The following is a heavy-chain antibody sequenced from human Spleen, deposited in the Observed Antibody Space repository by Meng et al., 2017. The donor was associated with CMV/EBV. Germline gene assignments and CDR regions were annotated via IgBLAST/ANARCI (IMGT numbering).Heavy chain of an antibody. D-gene: IGHD3-10*01. CDR3: ARQSGSGSYSYGN. J-gene: IGHJ4*02. Sequence: GESLKISCKASGYSFTNSWIGWVRHVPGKGLQWMGIIYPGDSETRYSPSFEGQVTISADKSINSAYLQWTSLKASDTAMYYCARQSGSGSYSYGNWGQGTLVTVSS. CDR1: GYSFTNSW. V-gene: IGHV5-51*01. CDR2: IYPGDSET.